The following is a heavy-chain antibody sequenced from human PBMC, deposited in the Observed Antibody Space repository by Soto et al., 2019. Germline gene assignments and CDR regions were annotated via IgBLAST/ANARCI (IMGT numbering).Heavy chain of an antibody. CDR3: ARFRGSYGMDV. Sequence: QVQLVQSGAEVKKPGSSVKVSCKASGGTFSSYTISWVRQAPGQGLEWMGRIIPILGIANYAQKSQGRVTITADKSPSTAYMELSSLRSEDTAVYYCARFRGSYGMDVWGQGTTVTVSS. CDR1: GGTFSSYT. J-gene: IGHJ6*02. CDR2: IIPILGIA. V-gene: IGHV1-69*02. D-gene: IGHD3-10*01.